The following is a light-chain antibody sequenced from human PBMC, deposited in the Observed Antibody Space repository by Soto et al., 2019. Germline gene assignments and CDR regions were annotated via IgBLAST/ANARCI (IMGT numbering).Light chain of an antibody. CDR2: DVS. CDR3: RSSAGSYTHYV. V-gene: IGLV2-11*01. J-gene: IGLJ1*01. CDR1: SSDVGGYNY. Sequence: QSALTQPRSVSGSPGQSITISCTGTSSDVGGYNYVSWYRQHPGKAPKPMIYDVSNRPSGVPDRFSGSKSGNTASLTISGLQAEDEGDYYCRSSAGSYTHYVFGTGTKVTVL.